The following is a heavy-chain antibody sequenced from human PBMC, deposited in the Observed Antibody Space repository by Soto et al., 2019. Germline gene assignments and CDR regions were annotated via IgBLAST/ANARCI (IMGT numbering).Heavy chain of an antibody. J-gene: IGHJ4*02. Sequence: GGSLRLSCAASGFTFSSYAMSWVRQAPGKGLEWVSAISGSGGSTYYADSVKGRFTISRDNSKNTLYLQMNNLRAEDTAVYYCAKDLHGDYGAFDYWGQGTLVTVSS. CDR3: AKDLHGDYGAFDY. V-gene: IGHV3-23*01. CDR2: ISGSGGST. D-gene: IGHD4-17*01. CDR1: GFTFSSYA.